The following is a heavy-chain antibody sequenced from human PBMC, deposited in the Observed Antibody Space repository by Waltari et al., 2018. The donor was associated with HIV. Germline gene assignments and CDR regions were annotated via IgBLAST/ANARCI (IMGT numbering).Heavy chain of an antibody. CDR3: AKNQAVPEA. J-gene: IGHJ4*02. Sequence: QVQLVESGGGLVKPGGSLRLSCAASGFSFRDYTMTWLRQTPKRGLEWGSHRRRGGCVGYADSVRGRVTTSRDNAKNLLFLEMTGLRVDDTAIYYWAKNQAVPEAWGPGTRVTVSS. CDR1: GFSFRDYT. D-gene: IGHD6-19*01. V-gene: IGHV3-11*01. CDR2: RRRGGCV.